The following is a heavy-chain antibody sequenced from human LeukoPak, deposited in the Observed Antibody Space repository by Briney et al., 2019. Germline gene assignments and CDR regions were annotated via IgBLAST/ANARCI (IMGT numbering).Heavy chain of an antibody. CDR2: ISGSGGST. V-gene: IGHV3-23*01. J-gene: IGHJ6*03. Sequence: GGSLRLSCAASGFTFSSYAMNWVRQAPGKGLEWVSVISGSGGSTYYADSVKGRFTISRDNAKNSLYLQMNSLRAEDTAVYYCAREAGENTILTGYYYYMDVWGKGTTVTISS. CDR3: AREAGENTILTGYYYYMDV. D-gene: IGHD3-9*01. CDR1: GFTFSSYA.